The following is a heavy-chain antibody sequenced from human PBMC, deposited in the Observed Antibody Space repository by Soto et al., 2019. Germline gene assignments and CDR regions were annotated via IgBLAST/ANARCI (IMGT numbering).Heavy chain of an antibody. V-gene: IGHV3-30-3*02. D-gene: IGHD6-6*01. CDR2: ISYDGSNK. CDR3: AKSIAARVGGFAFDI. CDR1: GFTFSSYA. J-gene: IGHJ3*02. Sequence: QVQLVESGGGVVQPGRSLRLSCAASGFTFSSYAMHWVRQAPGKGLEWVAVISYDGSNKYYADSVKGRFTISRDNSKNTLYLQMNSLRAEDTAVYYCAKSIAARVGGFAFDIWGQGTMVTASS.